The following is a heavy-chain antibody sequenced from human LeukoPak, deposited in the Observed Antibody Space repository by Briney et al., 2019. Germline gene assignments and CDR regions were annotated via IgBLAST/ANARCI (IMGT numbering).Heavy chain of an antibody. CDR3: AKDLPYYYDSSGYWY. D-gene: IGHD3-22*01. CDR1: GFYFANYA. Sequence: GGSLRLSCAASGFYFANYAMSWVRQAPGKGLEWVSATVGGGSPNTYHADSVKGRFTISRDNSKNTLYLQMNSLRAEDTAVYYCAKDLPYYYDSSGYWYWGQGTLVTVSS. CDR2: TVGGGSPNT. V-gene: IGHV3-23*01. J-gene: IGHJ4*02.